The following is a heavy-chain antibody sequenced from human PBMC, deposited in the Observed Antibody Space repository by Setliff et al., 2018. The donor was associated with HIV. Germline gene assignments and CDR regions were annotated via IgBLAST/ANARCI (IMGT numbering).Heavy chain of an antibody. Sequence: LSLTCIVSGGSISSHYWSWIRQPPGKGLEWIGYIYYSGSTTYNPSLKGRVTISVDTSKNQLSLRLRSVTAADTAVYYCARTSGSDRLNWFDPWGQGTLVTVSS. D-gene: IGHD3-10*01. CDR3: ARTSGSDRLNWFDP. CDR1: GGSISSHY. CDR2: IYYSGST. J-gene: IGHJ5*02. V-gene: IGHV4-59*11.